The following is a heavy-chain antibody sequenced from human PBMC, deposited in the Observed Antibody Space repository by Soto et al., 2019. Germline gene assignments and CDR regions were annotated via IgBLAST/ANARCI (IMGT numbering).Heavy chain of an antibody. V-gene: IGHV4-31*03. CDR1: GGSISSGGYY. J-gene: IGHJ3*02. D-gene: IGHD4-17*01. Sequence: SETLSLTCTVSGGSISSGGYYWSWIRQHPGKGLEWIGYIYYSGSTYYNPSLKSRVTISVDTSKNQFSLKLSSVTAADTAVYYCAIPEGDPRHFGDYGRSGWGAFDIWGQGTMVTVSS. CDR2: IYYSGST. CDR3: AIPEGDPRHFGDYGRSGWGAFDI.